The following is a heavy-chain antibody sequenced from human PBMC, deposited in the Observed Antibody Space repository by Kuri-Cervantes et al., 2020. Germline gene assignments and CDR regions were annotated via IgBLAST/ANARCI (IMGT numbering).Heavy chain of an antibody. V-gene: IGHV3-30-3*01. CDR2: ISYDGSNK. D-gene: IGHD1-26*01. J-gene: IGHJ4*02. Sequence: GESLKISCAASGFTFSSYAMHWVRQAPGKGLEWVAVISYDGSNKYYADSVKGRFTISRDNSKNTLYLQMNSLRAEDTAVYYCARDRGGRWELPAYWGQGTLVTDSS. CDR3: ARDRGGRWELPAY. CDR1: GFTFSSYA.